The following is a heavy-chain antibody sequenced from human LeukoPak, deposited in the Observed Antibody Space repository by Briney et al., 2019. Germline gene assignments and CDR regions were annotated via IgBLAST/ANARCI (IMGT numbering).Heavy chain of an antibody. D-gene: IGHD2-15*01. CDR3: ARSYCSGGSCYYIDY. J-gene: IGHJ4*02. V-gene: IGHV3-48*03. Sequence: PGGSLRLSCAASGFTFSSYEMNWVRQAPEKGLEWVSYISSSGSTIYYADSVKGRFTISRDNAKNSLYLQMNSLRAEDTAVYYCARSYCSGGSCYYIDYWGQGTLVTVSS. CDR1: GFTFSSYE. CDR2: ISSSGSTI.